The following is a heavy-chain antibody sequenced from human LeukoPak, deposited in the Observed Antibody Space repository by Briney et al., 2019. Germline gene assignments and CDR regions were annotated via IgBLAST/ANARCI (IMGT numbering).Heavy chain of an antibody. Sequence: SETLSLTCAVYGGSFSGYYWSWIRQPPGKGLEWIGEINHSGSTNYNPSLKSRVTISVDTSKNQFSLKLSSVTAADTAVYYCARSLDYYYYGMDVWGQGTMVTVSS. D-gene: IGHD1-1*01. CDR3: ARSLDYYYYGMDV. CDR2: INHSGST. CDR1: GGSFSGYY. J-gene: IGHJ6*02. V-gene: IGHV4-34*01.